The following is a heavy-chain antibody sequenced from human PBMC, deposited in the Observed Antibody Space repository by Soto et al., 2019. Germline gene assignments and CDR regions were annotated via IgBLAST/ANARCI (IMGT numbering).Heavy chain of an antibody. CDR3: ARVCGGDCHNGMDV. D-gene: IGHD2-21*02. CDR2: IYYSGST. CDR1: GGSISSGGYY. Sequence: QVQLQESGPGLVKPSQTLSLTCTVSGGSISSGGYYWSWIRQHPGKGLEWIGYIYYSGSTYYYPSLQSLVTITVDTSKNHVSLRLSSVTAADTAVYYCARVCGGDCHNGMDVWGQGTTVTVSS. J-gene: IGHJ6*02. V-gene: IGHV4-31*01.